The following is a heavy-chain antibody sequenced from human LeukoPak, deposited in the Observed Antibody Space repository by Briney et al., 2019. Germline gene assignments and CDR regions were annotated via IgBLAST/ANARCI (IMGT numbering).Heavy chain of an antibody. CDR3: ARSEGGSSWYPGAFDI. D-gene: IGHD6-13*01. CDR2: IYYSGST. J-gene: IGHJ3*02. V-gene: IGHV4-59*08. Sequence: SETLSLTCIVSGGSISSYYWSWIRQPPGKGLEWIGYIYYSGSTNYNPSLKSRVTISVDTSKNQFSLKLSSVTAADTAVYYCARSEGGSSWYPGAFDIWGQGTKVTVSS. CDR1: GGSISSYY.